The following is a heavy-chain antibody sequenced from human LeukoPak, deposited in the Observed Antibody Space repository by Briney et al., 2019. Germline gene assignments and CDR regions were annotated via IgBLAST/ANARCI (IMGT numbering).Heavy chain of an antibody. V-gene: IGHV3-20*04. CDR2: INWNGGST. Sequence: PGGSLRLSCAASGFTFDDYGMSWVRQTPGKGLEWVSGINWNGGSTGYADSVKGRFTISRDNAKNSLYLQMNSLRAEDTALYYCARVERDPGGYYYYYMDVWGKGTTVTVSS. J-gene: IGHJ6*03. CDR3: ARVERDPGGYYYYYMDV. CDR1: GFTFDDYG.